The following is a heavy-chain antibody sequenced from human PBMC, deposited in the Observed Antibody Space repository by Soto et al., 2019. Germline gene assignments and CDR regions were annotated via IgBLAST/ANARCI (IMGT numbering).Heavy chain of an antibody. CDR3: AKVRYRSPMGYYYGMDV. Sequence: QAQLEQSGGEVKKPGSSVKVSCKASRVAFSKFIVTWVRQAPVLGLEWVGGIIPIFGTANYAQKFQGRVTITGDESTSTSYMEVNNLRYEDTAVYYCAKVRYRSPMGYYYGMDVWGHGNTVTVSS. V-gene: IGHV1-69*01. D-gene: IGHD2-15*01. J-gene: IGHJ6*02. CDR1: RVAFSKFI. CDR2: IIPIFGTA.